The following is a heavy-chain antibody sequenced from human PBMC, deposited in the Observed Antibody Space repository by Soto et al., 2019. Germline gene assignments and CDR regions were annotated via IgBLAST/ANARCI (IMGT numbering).Heavy chain of an antibody. J-gene: IGHJ5*02. CDR3: ATYQRPYNWIDL. D-gene: IGHD2-21*01. Sequence: QVRLEQSGAEVKKPGSSVRVSCQASGGALTSYPIHWVRQAPGQGLEWMGVIDPMFDTSNLAEKFKARVTFTADASTKTVYMDLTSLRSDDTAVYFCATYQRPYNWIDLWGQGTLLTVSS. V-gene: IGHV1-69*01. CDR2: IDPMFDTS. CDR1: GGALTSYP.